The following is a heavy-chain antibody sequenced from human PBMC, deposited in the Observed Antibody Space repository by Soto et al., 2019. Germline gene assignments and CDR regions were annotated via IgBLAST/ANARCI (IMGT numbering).Heavy chain of an antibody. Sequence: QVQLQESGPGLVKPSGTLSLTCAVSGGSFTSNNWWTWVRQPPGQGLEWIGEIYRTGSTNYNPSLMSRVTISLDKSENQSSLKVTSLTAADTAVYSCASRDPGTSVDYWGQGTLVTVSS. V-gene: IGHV4-4*02. CDR3: ASRDPGTSVDY. D-gene: IGHD1-7*01. CDR2: IYRTGST. J-gene: IGHJ4*02. CDR1: GGSFTSNNW.